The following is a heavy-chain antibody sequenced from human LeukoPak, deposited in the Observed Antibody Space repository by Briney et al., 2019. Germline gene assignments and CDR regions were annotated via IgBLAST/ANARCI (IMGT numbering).Heavy chain of an antibody. D-gene: IGHD6-25*01. CDR2: FNPNSGGT. V-gene: IGHV1-2*02. CDR1: GYTFTGYY. J-gene: IGHJ4*02. CDR3: ARDEAACRVGTYYFDY. Sequence: ASVKVSCKASGYTFTGYYMHWVRQAPGQALEWMGGFNPNSGGTNYAQKFQGRVTMTRDTSISTAYMELSRLRSDDAAVYYWARDEAACRVGTYYFDYWGQGTLVTVSS.